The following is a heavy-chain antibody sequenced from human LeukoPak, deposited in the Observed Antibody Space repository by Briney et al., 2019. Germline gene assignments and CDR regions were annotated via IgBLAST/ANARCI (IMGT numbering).Heavy chain of an antibody. CDR1: GGSISSSSYY. Sequence: SETLSLTRTVSGGSISSSSYYWGWVRQPPGRGLEWIGTIYYSGITYYNPSLKSRVTISVDTSKNQFSLKLSSVTAADTAVYYCARDTPYGDLVHWGQGTLVTVSS. J-gene: IGHJ4*02. CDR2: IYYSGIT. V-gene: IGHV4-39*07. CDR3: ARDTPYGDLVH. D-gene: IGHD4-17*01.